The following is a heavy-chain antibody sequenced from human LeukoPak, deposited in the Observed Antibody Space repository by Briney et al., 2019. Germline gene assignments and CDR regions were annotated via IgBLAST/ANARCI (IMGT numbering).Heavy chain of an antibody. CDR3: TTVGYSRSYYAEYFQH. V-gene: IGHV3-15*07. CDR2: IKSKTDGGTT. J-gene: IGHJ1*01. Sequence: GGSLRLSCAASGFTFSNAWMNWVRQAPGKGLEWVGRIKSKTDGGTTDYATPVKGRFTISRDESKNTLYPQKNSLKTEDTAVYYCTTVGYSRSYYAEYFQHWGQGTLVTVSS. D-gene: IGHD1-26*01. CDR1: GFTFSNAW.